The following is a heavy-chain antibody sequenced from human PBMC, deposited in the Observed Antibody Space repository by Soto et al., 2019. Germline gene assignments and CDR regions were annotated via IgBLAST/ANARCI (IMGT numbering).Heavy chain of an antibody. J-gene: IGHJ4*02. Sequence: QVQLVESGGGVVQPGRSLRLSCAASGFSFSISPMHWVRQAPGKGPEWVALLSYDGTNKLYADSVKGRFTISRDNSKSTLYLQVDSLRHEYAAVYDCARDTNTAGGQHWAVNYFDSWGQGTLVTVSS. CDR3: ARDTNTAGGQHWAVNYFDS. V-gene: IGHV3-30-3*01. CDR2: LSYDGTNK. D-gene: IGHD5-12*01. CDR1: GFSFSISP.